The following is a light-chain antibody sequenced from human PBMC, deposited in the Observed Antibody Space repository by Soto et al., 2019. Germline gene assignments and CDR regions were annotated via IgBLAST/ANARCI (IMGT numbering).Light chain of an antibody. CDR2: AAS. Sequence: DIQMTQSPSSLSASVGDRVTITCRASQSISSYLNWYQQKPGKAPKLLIYAASSLQSGVPSRFSGSGSETDFTLTISSLQPEDFATYYCQQRYSTLYTFGQGTKLEIK. CDR1: QSISSY. J-gene: IGKJ2*01. V-gene: IGKV1-39*01. CDR3: QQRYSTLYT.